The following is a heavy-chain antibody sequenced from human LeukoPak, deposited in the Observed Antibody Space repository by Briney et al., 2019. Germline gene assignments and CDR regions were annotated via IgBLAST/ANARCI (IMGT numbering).Heavy chain of an antibody. D-gene: IGHD3-16*01. V-gene: IGHV4-59*01. J-gene: IGHJ6*03. Sequence: PAETLSLTCTVSGGSISSYYCNWIRQLPGKGLECIGYIYYSGSTNYNPSLKSRVTISLDTSKIQFSLKLSSVTAADTAVYYCARDGAHKNHYYSYYSMDVWGKGTTVTVSS. CDR2: IYYSGST. CDR3: ARDGAHKNHYYSYYSMDV. CDR1: GGSISSYY.